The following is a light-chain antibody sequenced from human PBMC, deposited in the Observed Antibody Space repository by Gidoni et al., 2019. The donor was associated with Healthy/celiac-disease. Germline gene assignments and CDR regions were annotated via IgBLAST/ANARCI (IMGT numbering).Light chain of an antibody. J-gene: IGKJ4*01. CDR2: AAS. CDR1: QGISSY. V-gene: IGKV1-9*01. CDR3: QQLNSYPLLT. Sequence: DIQLTQSPSFLSASVGDRVTITCRATQGISSYLAWYQQKPGKAPKLLLYAASTLQSGVPSRFSGSGSGTEFTLTISSLQPEDFATYYCQQLNSYPLLTFXGXTKVEIK.